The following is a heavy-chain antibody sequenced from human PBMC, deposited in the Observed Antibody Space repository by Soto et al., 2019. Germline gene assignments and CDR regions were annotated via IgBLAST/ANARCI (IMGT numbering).Heavy chain of an antibody. V-gene: IGHV1-8*01. Sequence: ASVKVSCKASGYTFTSYDINWVRQATGQGLEWMGWMNPNSGSTSYAQKFQGRVTMTRDTSTSTVYMELSSLRSEDTAVYYCARDKTGGSYRNFDYWGQGTLVTVSS. D-gene: IGHD1-26*01. CDR2: MNPNSGST. CDR3: ARDKTGGSYRNFDY. J-gene: IGHJ4*02. CDR1: GYTFTSYD.